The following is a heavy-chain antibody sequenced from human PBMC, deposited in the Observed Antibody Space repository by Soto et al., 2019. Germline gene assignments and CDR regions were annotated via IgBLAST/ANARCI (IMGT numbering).Heavy chain of an antibody. D-gene: IGHD6-13*01. CDR3: AKSPAAGILNWFDP. J-gene: IGHJ5*02. Sequence: PSETLSLSCAASGFTFSSYAMSWVRQAPGKGLEWVSAISGSGGSTYYADSVKGRFTISRDNSKNTLYLQMNSLRAEDTAVYYCAKSPAAGILNWFDPWGQGTLVTVSS. CDR1: GFTFSSYA. V-gene: IGHV3-23*01. CDR2: ISGSGGST.